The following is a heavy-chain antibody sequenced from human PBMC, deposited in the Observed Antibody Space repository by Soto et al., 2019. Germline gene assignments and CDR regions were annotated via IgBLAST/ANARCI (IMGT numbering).Heavy chain of an antibody. Sequence: GGSLRLSCAASGFTFSAFTMNWVRQAPGKGLEWVSSISSTSSSTYYSDSVKGRFTISRDNAQNSLYLEMISLRAEDAAVYYCARGPISHFDYWGQGTLVTVPS. CDR3: ARGPISHFDY. J-gene: IGHJ4*02. D-gene: IGHD1-20*01. CDR2: ISSTSSST. V-gene: IGHV3-21*01. CDR1: GFTFSAFT.